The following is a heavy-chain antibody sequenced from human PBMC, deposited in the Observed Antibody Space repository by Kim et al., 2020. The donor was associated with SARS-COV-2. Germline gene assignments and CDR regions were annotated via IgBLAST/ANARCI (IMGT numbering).Heavy chain of an antibody. D-gene: IGHD5-12*01. CDR1: GFTFSNAW. Sequence: GGSLRLSCAASGFTFSNAWMSWVRQAPGKGLEWVGRIKSKTDGGTTDYAAPVKGRFTISRDDSKNTLYLQMNSLKTEDTAVYYCTTSLFSGYDLNYYYGMDVWGQGTTVTVSS. V-gene: IGHV3-15*01. CDR2: IKSKTDGGTT. CDR3: TTSLFSGYDLNYYYGMDV. J-gene: IGHJ6*02.